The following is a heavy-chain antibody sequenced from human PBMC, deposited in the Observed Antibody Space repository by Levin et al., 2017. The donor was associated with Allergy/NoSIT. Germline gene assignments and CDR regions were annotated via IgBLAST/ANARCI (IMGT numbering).Heavy chain of an antibody. CDR2: VSFDGTKE. CDR3: TRGAGPFDY. CDR1: GFTLRYYN. D-gene: IGHD4/OR15-4a*01. J-gene: IGHJ4*02. V-gene: IGHV3-30*04. Sequence: GESLKISCAASGFTLRYYNMNWVCQAPAKGLEWVALVSFDGTKEYYADSVKGRFNVSRDNSKNMVFLQVNSLTPEDTAVYYCTRGAGPFDYWGQGILVTVSS.